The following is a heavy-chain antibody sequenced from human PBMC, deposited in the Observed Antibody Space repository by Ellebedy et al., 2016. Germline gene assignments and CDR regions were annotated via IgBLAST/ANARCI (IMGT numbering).Heavy chain of an antibody. J-gene: IGHJ4*02. CDR2: IYPGGSET. V-gene: IGHV5-51*01. Sequence: GESLKISCEGSGYRFTNYWIGWVRQMPGRGLELMVIIYPGGSETSYNPSFQGHFTISVDKSIKPAYLHWSGLRASYTAIYFCARVWGPSYIDYWGRGALVTVSS. CDR3: ARVWGPSYIDY. CDR1: GYRFTNYW. D-gene: IGHD7-27*01.